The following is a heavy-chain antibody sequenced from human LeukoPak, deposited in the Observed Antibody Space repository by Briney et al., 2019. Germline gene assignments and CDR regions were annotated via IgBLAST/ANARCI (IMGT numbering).Heavy chain of an antibody. V-gene: IGHV1-2*06. D-gene: IGHD2-2*01. J-gene: IGHJ4*02. Sequence: ASVKVSCKASGYTFTSYHMHWVRQAPGQGLEWMGRINPNSGDTNYAQKFQGRVTMTRDTSITTAYMELSRLRSDDTAMYYCARDYCSSTSCLFDYWAREPWSPSPQ. CDR3: ARDYCSSTSCLFDY. CDR2: INPNSGDT. CDR1: GYTFTSYH.